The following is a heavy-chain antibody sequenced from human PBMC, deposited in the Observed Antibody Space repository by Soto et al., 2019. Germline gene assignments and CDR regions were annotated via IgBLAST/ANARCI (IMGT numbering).Heavy chain of an antibody. J-gene: IGHJ3*02. CDR2: IYDSGST. Sequence: SETLSLTCTVSGGSISSYYWSWIRQPPGKRLEWIGYIYDSGSTNYNPSLKSRVTISVDTSQNQFSLKLSSVTAADTAVYYCARGTDYVWGSYRHTYGRHVFDIWGQGTMVTVSS. V-gene: IGHV4-59*01. CDR1: GGSISSYY. D-gene: IGHD3-16*02. CDR3: ARGTDYVWGSYRHTYGRHVFDI.